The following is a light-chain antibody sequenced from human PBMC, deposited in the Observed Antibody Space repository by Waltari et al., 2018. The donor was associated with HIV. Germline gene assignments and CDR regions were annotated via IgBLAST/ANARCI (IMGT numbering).Light chain of an antibody. J-gene: IGLJ2*01. V-gene: IGLV1-44*01. CDR1: SSNIGRNT. CDR3: AAWDDTLNGPNVV. CDR2: SNN. Sequence: QSALTQSPSVSGTPGQRVTISCSGSSSNIGRNTVNWYQQLPGTAPKLLIYSNNPRPAGVPDRFSGTKSGTSASLAISGLQSEDEADYYCAAWDDTLNGPNVVFGGGTKLTV.